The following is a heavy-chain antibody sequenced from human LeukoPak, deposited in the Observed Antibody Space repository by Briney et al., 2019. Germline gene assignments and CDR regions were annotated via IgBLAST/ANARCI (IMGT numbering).Heavy chain of an antibody. CDR2: ISAYNGNT. CDR3: ARSVIPRTNPPSDSGYGGIDY. J-gene: IGHJ4*02. V-gene: IGHV1-18*01. CDR1: GYTFTSYG. Sequence: WASVKVSCKASGYTFTSYGISWVRQAPGQGLEWMGWISAYNGNTNYAQKLQGRVTMTTDTSTSTAYMELRSLRSDDTAVYYCARSVIPRTNPPSDSGYGGIDYWGQGTLVTVSS. D-gene: IGHD5-12*01.